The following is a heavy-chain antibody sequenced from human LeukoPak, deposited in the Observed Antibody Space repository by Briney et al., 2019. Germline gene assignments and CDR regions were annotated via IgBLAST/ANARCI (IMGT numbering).Heavy chain of an antibody. Sequence: PGGSLRPSCVASGFTFSRHDMNWVRQAPGKGLEFVAYISSSGATIYYADSLKGRFTISRDNAKNSLYLQMNSLRDEDTAVYFCVRANSLMVRGVITYFDSWGQGTLVTVSS. CDR1: GFTFSRHD. J-gene: IGHJ4*02. CDR3: VRANSLMVRGVITYFDS. D-gene: IGHD3-10*01. V-gene: IGHV3-48*02. CDR2: ISSSGATI.